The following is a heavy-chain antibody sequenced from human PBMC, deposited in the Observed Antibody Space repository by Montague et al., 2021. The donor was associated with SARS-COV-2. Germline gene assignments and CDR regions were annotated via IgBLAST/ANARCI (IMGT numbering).Heavy chain of an antibody. V-gene: IGHV4-59*08. CDR2: IPDSGST. D-gene: IGHD2-15*01. J-gene: IGHJ4*02. Sequence: SETLSLTCTVSGGSISSFYWSWFRQPPGKGLEWIGYIPDSGSTNYNPSLTSRVTMSVDTSKNQFSLKVNSVTAADTAVYYCARHCSATLPAVYWGQGTLVTVSS. CDR1: GGSISSFY. CDR3: ARHCSATLPAVY.